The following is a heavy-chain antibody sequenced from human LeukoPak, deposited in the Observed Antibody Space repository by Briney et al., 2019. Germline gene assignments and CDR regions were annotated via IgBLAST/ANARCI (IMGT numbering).Heavy chain of an antibody. J-gene: IGHJ4*02. V-gene: IGHV4-39*07. CDR1: GGSISSSSYY. CDR2: IYYSGST. Sequence: PSETLSLTCTVSGGSISSSSYYWGWIRQPPGKGLEWIGSIYYSGSTYYNPSLKSRVTISVDTSKNQFSLKLSSVTAADTAVYYCARLIPTLQLSFDYWGQGTLVTVSS. D-gene: IGHD6-6*01. CDR3: ARLIPTLQLSFDY.